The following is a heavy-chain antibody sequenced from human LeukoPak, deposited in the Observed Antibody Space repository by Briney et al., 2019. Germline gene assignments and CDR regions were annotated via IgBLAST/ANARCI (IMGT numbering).Heavy chain of an antibody. CDR1: GGSFSGYY. J-gene: IGHJ4*02. V-gene: IGHV4-34*01. CDR3: ARVSVVRGYFQY. Sequence: SETLSLTCAVYGGSFSGYYWSWIRQPPGKGLEWIGNTNHSGSTNYNPSLKSRVTISVDTSKNQFSLKLTSVTAADTAVYYCARVSVVRGYFQYWGQGTLVTVSS. D-gene: IGHD3-10*01. CDR2: TNHSGST.